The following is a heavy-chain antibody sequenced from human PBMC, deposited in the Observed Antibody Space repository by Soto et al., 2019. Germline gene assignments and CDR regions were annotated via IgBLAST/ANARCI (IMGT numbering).Heavy chain of an antibody. V-gene: IGHV3-48*03. CDR3: ARGPVVDTVMVFVY. D-gene: IGHD5-18*01. Sequence: GGSLRLSCAASGFTFSSYEMNWVRQAPGKGLEWVSYISSSGSTIYYADSVKGRFTISRDNAQNSLYLQMNSLRAEDTAVYYCARGPVVDTVMVFVYWGQGTLVTVSS. CDR1: GFTFSSYE. J-gene: IGHJ4*02. CDR2: ISSSGSTI.